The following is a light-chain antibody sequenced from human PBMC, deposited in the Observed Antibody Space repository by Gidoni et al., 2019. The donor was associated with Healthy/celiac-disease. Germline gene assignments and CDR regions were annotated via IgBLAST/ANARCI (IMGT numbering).Light chain of an antibody. Sequence: AIRITQSPSSLSASTGDRVTITCRASQGISSYLAWYQQKPGKAPKLLIYAASTLQSGVPSRFSGSGSGTDFTRTISCLQSEDFATYYCQQYYSYPLTFGGGTKVEIK. V-gene: IGKV1-8*01. CDR2: AAS. J-gene: IGKJ4*01. CDR1: QGISSY. CDR3: QQYYSYPLT.